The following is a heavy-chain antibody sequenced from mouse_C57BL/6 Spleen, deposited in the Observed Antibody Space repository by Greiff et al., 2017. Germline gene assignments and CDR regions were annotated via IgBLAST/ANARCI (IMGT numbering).Heavy chain of an antibody. V-gene: IGHV5-9-1*02. CDR2: ISSGGDYI. Sequence: EVKLVESGEGLVKPGGSLKLSCAASGFTFSSYAMSWVRQTPEKRLEWVAYISSGGDYIYYAATVKGRFTISRDNARNTLYLQMSSLKSEDTDRYYCTREGGYGSCGFAYWGQGTLVTVSA. CDR1: GFTFSSYA. CDR3: TREGGYGSCGFAY. J-gene: IGHJ3*01. D-gene: IGHD1-1*01.